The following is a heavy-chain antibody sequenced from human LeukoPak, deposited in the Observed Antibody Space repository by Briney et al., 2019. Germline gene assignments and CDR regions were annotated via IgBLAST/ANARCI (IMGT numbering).Heavy chain of an antibody. V-gene: IGHV3-7*01. CDR3: AKAGGYSFGYVY. Sequence: GGSLILSCSASGFICSSYEMSWVRQATGKELEWVANIYQDGSEKYYVDSVRGRFTISRDDSKNTLYLQMNSLRAEDTAVYYCAKAGGYSFGYVYWGRGTLVTVSS. CDR1: GFICSSYE. J-gene: IGHJ4*02. D-gene: IGHD5-18*01. CDR2: IYQDGSEK.